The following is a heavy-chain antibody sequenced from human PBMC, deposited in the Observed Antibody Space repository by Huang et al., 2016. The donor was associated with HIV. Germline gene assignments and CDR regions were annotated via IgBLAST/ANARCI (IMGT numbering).Heavy chain of an antibody. V-gene: IGHV3-74*02. CDR2: IDSDGGST. D-gene: IGHD3-10*01. CDR1: GLTFSTFW. Sequence: EVHLADSGGGLVRPGGSLRLSCVASGLTFSTFWMHWVRQVPGQGLVWLSQIDSDGGSTNYADSVKGRFTISRDNAKNRLYLQMNNLRGEDTAMYYCVSGFRSFHHWGQGTLVTVSS. J-gene: IGHJ1*01. CDR3: VSGFRSFHH.